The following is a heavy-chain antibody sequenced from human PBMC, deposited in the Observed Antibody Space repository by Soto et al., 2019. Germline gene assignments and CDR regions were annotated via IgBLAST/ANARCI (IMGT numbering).Heavy chain of an antibody. D-gene: IGHD3-22*01. Sequence: PGGSLRLSRAASGFTFGNYAMIWVRQAPGKGLEWVSVIGGRGEYTDYAGSVRGRFTISRDNSKNTLYLQMNSLGVDDTAVYYCAKDPDYGDTSGYPSPPPWGRGTLVTVSS. CDR1: GFTFGNYA. V-gene: IGHV3-23*01. CDR2: IGGRGEYT. CDR3: AKDPDYGDTSGYPSPPP. J-gene: IGHJ5*02.